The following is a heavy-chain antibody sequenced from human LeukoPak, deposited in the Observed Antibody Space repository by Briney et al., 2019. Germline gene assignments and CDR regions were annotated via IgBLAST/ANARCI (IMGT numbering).Heavy chain of an antibody. CDR3: ARGELGGDDYVWGTPVTDY. CDR1: GYIFSNYG. D-gene: IGHD3-16*01. CDR2: ISSQYGNT. V-gene: IGHV1-18*01. J-gene: IGHJ4*02. Sequence: GASVKVSCKASGYIFSNYGISWVRQAPGQGLEWMGWISSQYGNTNYAQKLQGRVTLTTDSSTSTAYMELRSLRSDDTAVYYCARGELGGDDYVWGTPVTDYWGQGTLVTVSS.